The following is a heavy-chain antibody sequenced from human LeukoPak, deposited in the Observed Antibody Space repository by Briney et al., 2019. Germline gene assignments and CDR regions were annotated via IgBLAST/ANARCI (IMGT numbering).Heavy chain of an antibody. J-gene: IGHJ6*02. D-gene: IGHD6-13*01. V-gene: IGHV1-46*01. Sequence: ASVKVSCKASGYTFTSYYMHWVRQAPGQGLEWMGIINPSGGSTSYGQKFQGRVTMTRDTSTSTVYMELSSLRSEDTAVYYCARDSGYSSSWYSDYYYYYGMDVWGQGTTVTVSS. CDR2: INPSGGST. CDR1: GYTFTSYY. CDR3: ARDSGYSSSWYSDYYYYYGMDV.